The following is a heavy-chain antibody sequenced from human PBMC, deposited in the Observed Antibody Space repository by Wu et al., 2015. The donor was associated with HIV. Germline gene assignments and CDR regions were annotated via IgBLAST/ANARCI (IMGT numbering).Heavy chain of an antibody. CDR3: ASKNWNDWDYGMDV. D-gene: IGHD1-1*01. J-gene: IGHJ6*02. Sequence: QVQLVQSGAEVKKPGSSVKVSCKASGGTFSSYAISWVRQAPGQGLEWMGRIIPIFGTANYAQKFQGRVTMTTDTSTSTAYMELRSLRSDDTAVYYCASKNWNDWDYGMDVWGQGTTVTVSS. CDR1: GGTFSSYA. V-gene: IGHV1-69*06. CDR2: IIPIFGTA.